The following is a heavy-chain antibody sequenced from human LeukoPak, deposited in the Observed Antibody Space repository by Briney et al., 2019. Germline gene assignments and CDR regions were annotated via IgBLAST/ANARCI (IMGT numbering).Heavy chain of an antibody. CDR2: ITGGGDDT. J-gene: IGHJ4*02. CDR1: GFTFSNYV. CDR3: SKAAETSEGVEDCPI. Sequence: GGAPRLSCVDSGFTFSNYVMNWVRQAPGRRREWVSLITGGGDDTYNAESVWGGFTISRDNSTNTLFLQMDSLRDDATAVYFCSKAAETSEGVEDCPIWGQKTL. D-gene: IGHD2-21*01. V-gene: IGHV3-23*01.